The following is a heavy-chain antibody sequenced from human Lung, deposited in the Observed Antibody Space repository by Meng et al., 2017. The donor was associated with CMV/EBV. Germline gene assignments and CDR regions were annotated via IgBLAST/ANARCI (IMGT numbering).Heavy chain of an antibody. J-gene: IGHJ4*02. V-gene: IGHV1-2*02. Sequence: ASXXVSCKASGYTFADYFIHWVRQAPGQGLEWMGRINHRGGGTNYVQKYQDRVTLTMDTSITTAYLEMSGLTSDDTAVYYCAREAETDNDYWGQGTLVTVSS. CDR1: GYTFADYF. CDR3: AREAETDNDY. CDR2: INHRGGGT.